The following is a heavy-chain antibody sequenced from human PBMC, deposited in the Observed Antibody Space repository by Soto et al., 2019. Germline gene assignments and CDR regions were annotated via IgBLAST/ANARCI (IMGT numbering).Heavy chain of an antibody. Sequence: SVKVSCKASGGTFSSYAISWVRQAPGQGLEWMGGIIPIFGTANYAQKFQGRVTITADESTSTAYMELSSLRSEDTAVYYCARSLWAAAGHGWFDPWGQGTLVTVSS. CDR2: IIPIFGTA. CDR3: ARSLWAAAGHGWFDP. D-gene: IGHD6-13*01. CDR1: GGTFSSYA. J-gene: IGHJ5*02. V-gene: IGHV1-69*13.